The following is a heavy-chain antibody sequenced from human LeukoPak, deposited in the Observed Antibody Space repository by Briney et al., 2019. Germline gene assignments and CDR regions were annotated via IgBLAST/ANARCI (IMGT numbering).Heavy chain of an antibody. D-gene: IGHD6-13*01. J-gene: IGHJ6*03. CDR3: ARDPSSSWYYYYYYMDV. Sequence: GASVKVSCKASGYTFTGCYMHWVRQAPGQGLEWMGWINPNSGGTNYAQKFQGRVTMTRDTSISTAYMELSRLRSDDTAVYYCARDPSSSWYYYYYYMDVWGKGTTVTVSS. V-gene: IGHV1-2*02. CDR1: GYTFTGCY. CDR2: INPNSGGT.